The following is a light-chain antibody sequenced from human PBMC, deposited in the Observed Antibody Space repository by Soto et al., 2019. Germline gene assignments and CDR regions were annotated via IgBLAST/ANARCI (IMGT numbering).Light chain of an antibody. CDR3: QQYGSSVWT. J-gene: IGKJ1*01. Sequence: EIVLTQSPGTLSLSPGERATLSCRASLSITNNYLAWYQQKPGQAPRLLLYDASNRATGIPDRFSGSGSGTDFSLTISRLEPEDCAVYYCQQYGSSVWTFGQGTKVEIK. CDR1: LSITNNY. CDR2: DAS. V-gene: IGKV3-20*01.